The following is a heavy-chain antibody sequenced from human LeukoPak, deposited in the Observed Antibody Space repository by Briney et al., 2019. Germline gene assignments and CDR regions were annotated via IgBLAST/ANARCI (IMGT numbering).Heavy chain of an antibody. CDR3: ARASDYYGSGTSPYNWFDP. D-gene: IGHD3-10*01. V-gene: IGHV1-18*01. Sequence: ASVKVSCKASGYTVTSYGISWVRQAPGQGLEWMGWINPNSGGTNYAQKFQGRVTMTRDMSTSTVYMELSSLRSEDTAVYYCARASDYYGSGTSPYNWFDPWGQGTLVTVSS. CDR2: INPNSGGT. CDR1: GYTVTSYG. J-gene: IGHJ5*02.